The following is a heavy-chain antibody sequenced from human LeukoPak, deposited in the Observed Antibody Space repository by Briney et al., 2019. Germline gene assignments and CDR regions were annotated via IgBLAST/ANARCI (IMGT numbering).Heavy chain of an antibody. D-gene: IGHD2-2*01. CDR3: ARIYCSSTSCYDHSDAFDI. CDR2: IYYSGST. J-gene: IGHJ3*02. CDR1: GGSISSYY. V-gene: IGHV4-59*01. Sequence: SETLSLTCTVSGGSISSYYWSWIRQPPRKGLEWIGYIYYSGSTNYNPSLKSRVTISVDTSKNQFSLKLSSVTAADTAVYYCARIYCSSTSCYDHSDAFDIWGQGTMVTVSS.